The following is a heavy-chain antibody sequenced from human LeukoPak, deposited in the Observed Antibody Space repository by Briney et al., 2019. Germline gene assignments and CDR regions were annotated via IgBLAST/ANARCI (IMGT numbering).Heavy chain of an antibody. CDR3: ARNVVVVPAAEDYYYYGMDV. V-gene: IGHV1-46*01. CDR1: GYTFPSYF. J-gene: IGHJ6*02. CDR2: INPTGGST. D-gene: IGHD2-2*01. Sequence: ASVKVSCKASGYTFPSYFMHWVRQAPGQGLEWMGIINPTGGSTTYAQKFQGRVTMTRDTSTSTVYMELSSLRSEDTAVYYCARNVVVVPAAEDYYYYGMDVWGQGTTVTVSS.